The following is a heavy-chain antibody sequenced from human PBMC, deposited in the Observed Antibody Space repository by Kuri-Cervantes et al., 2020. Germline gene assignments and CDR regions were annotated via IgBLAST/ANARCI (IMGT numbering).Heavy chain of an antibody. Sequence: SVKVSCKASGGTFSSYVISWVRQAPGQGLEWMGGIIPIFGTANYAQKFQGRVTITADKSTSTAYMELSSLRSEDTAVYYCASQLGILGSAFDIRGQGTMVTVSS. D-gene: IGHD7-27*01. J-gene: IGHJ3*02. CDR2: IIPIFGTA. CDR3: ASQLGILGSAFDI. CDR1: GGTFSSYV. V-gene: IGHV1-69*06.